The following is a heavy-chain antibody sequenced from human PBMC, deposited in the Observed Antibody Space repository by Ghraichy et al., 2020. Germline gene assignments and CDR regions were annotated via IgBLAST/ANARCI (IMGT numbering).Heavy chain of an antibody. J-gene: IGHJ1*01. CDR3: AKDKVVPVAANGYLQH. CDR1: GFTFNSYA. CDR2: ISGSGISK. D-gene: IGHD6-19*01. Sequence: GGSLRLSCAASGFTFNSYAMHWVRQAPGKGLEWVSSISGSGISKYYADSVKGRFTISRDNSKNTLYLQMNSLRADDTAVYYCAKDKVVPVAANGYLQHWGQGTLISVSS. V-gene: IGHV3-23*01.